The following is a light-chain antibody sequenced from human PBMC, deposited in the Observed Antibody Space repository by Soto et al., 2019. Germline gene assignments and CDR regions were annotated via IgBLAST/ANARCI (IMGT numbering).Light chain of an antibody. CDR3: QVWDSRSYVV. CDR1: KLGNKY. V-gene: IGLV3-1*01. J-gene: IGLJ3*02. CDR2: QDN. Sequence: SSELTQPPSVSVSPGQTAIITCSGDKLGNKYTCWYQQKPGQSPVLVIYQDNKRPSGIPERFSGSNSGNTATLTISGTQAMDEADYYCQVWDSRSYVVFGGGTKLTVL.